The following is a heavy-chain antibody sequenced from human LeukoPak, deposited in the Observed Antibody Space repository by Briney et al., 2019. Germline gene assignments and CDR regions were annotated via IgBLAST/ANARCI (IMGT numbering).Heavy chain of an antibody. V-gene: IGHV3-23*01. CDR3: ARFGVVIPTDV. CDR1: GFTFSSYA. J-gene: IGHJ6*02. D-gene: IGHD3-3*01. CDR2: ISGSGGST. Sequence: GGSLRLSCAASGFTFSSYAMSWVRQAPGKGLEWVSAISGSGGSTYYADSVKGRFTISRDNAKNSLYLQMNSLRAEDTAVYYCARFGVVIPTDVWGQGTTVTVSS.